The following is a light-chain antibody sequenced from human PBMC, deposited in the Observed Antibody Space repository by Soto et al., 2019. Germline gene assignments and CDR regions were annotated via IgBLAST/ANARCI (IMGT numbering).Light chain of an antibody. V-gene: IGKV3-15*01. J-gene: IGKJ2*01. CDR2: GAS. Sequence: EIVMTQSPATLSVSPGERAILSCRASQSVSSKLVWYQQKPGQAPRLLIYGASARATGIPVRFSGSGSGTEFTLTISSLHSEDLAIYHCQQYNDWPYTFGQGTKLE. CDR1: QSVSSK. CDR3: QQYNDWPYT.